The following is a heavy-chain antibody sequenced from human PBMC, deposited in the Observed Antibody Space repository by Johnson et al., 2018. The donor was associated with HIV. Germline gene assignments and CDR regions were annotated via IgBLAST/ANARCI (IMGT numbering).Heavy chain of an antibody. D-gene: IGHD4-23*01. J-gene: IGHJ3*02. V-gene: IGHV3-11*04. CDR1: GFTFSDYY. CDR3: AKVGRMTTVVTPGDALDI. Sequence: QVQLVESGGGLVQPGGSLRLSCAASGFTFSDYYMTWIRQAPGKGLEWLSFISSSGFDTFYADSVKGRFTISRDNAKNSLYLQMTSLRAEDTAVYYCAKVGRMTTVVTPGDALDIWGQGTKVTVSS. CDR2: ISSSGFDT.